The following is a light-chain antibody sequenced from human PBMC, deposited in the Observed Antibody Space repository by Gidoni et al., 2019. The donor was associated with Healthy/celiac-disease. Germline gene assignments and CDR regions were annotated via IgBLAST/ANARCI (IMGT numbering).Light chain of an antibody. V-gene: IGKV3-11*01. J-gene: IGKJ1*01. CDR2: DAS. CDR3: QQRSNWRWT. CDR1: QSVSSY. Sequence: EIVFTQSPATLSLSPGERATLSCRASQSVSSYLAWYQQKPGQAPRLLISDASNRATGIPARFSGSGSGTDFTLTISSLEPEDFAVYYCQQRSNWRWTFGQGTKVEIK.